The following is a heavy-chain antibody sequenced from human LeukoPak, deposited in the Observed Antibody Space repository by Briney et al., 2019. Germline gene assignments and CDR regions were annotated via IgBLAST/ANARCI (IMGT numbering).Heavy chain of an antibody. CDR2: IIPIFGTA. CDR3: AGSIAAAYYYYYYMDV. J-gene: IGHJ6*03. CDR1: GGTFSSYA. Sequence: LVKVSCKASGGTFSSYAISWVRQAPGQGLEWMGRIIPIFGTANYAQKFQGRVTITTDESTSTAYMELSSLRSEDTAVYYCAGSIAAAYYYYYYMDVWGKGTTVTVSS. V-gene: IGHV1-69*05. D-gene: IGHD6-13*01.